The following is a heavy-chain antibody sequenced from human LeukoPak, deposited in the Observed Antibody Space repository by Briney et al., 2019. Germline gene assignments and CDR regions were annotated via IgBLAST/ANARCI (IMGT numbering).Heavy chain of an antibody. CDR1: GYTLTSYD. J-gene: IGHJ4*02. Sequence: ASVKVSCKASGYTLTSYDINWVRQATGQGLEWMGWMNPNSGNTGYAQKFQGRVTMTRNTSISTAYMELSSLRSEDTAVYYCARDHSSGWYLIDYWGQGTLVTVSS. D-gene: IGHD6-19*01. CDR2: MNPNSGNT. CDR3: ARDHSSGWYLIDY. V-gene: IGHV1-8*01.